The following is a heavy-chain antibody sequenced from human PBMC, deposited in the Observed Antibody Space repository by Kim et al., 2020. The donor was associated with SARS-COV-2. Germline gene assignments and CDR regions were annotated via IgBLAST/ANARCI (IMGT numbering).Heavy chain of an antibody. V-gene: IGHV4-61*02. D-gene: IGHD6-13*01. CDR1: GGSISSGSYY. J-gene: IGHJ6*02. Sequence: SETLSLTCTVSGGSISSGSYYWSWIRQPAGKGLEWIGRIYTSGSTNYNPSLKSRVTISVDTSKNQFSLKLSSVTAADTAVYYCARGREQLGLFSYYYYYGMDVWGQGTTVTVSS. CDR3: ARGREQLGLFSYYYYYGMDV. CDR2: IYTSGST.